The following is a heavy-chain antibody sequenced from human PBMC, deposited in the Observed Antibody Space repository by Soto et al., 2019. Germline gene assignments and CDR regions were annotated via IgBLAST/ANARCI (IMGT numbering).Heavy chain of an antibody. D-gene: IGHD6-13*01. J-gene: IGHJ4*02. CDR2: INPSGGST. CDR1: GYTFTSYY. CDR3: ARDRRDIAAAGDAFFDY. Sequence: ASVKVSCKASGYTFTSYYMHWVRQAPGQGLEWMGIINPSGGSTSYPQKFQGRVTMTRDTSTSTVYMELSSLRSDDTAVYYCARDRRDIAAAGDAFFDYWGQGTLVTV. V-gene: IGHV1-46*01.